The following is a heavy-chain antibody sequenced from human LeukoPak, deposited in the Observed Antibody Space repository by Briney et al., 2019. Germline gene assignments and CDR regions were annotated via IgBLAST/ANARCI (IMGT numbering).Heavy chain of an antibody. Sequence: GGSLRLSRAASRFTFSTYAMTWVRQPPGKGLEWVSAMSGSGASIYYADSVKGRFTISRDNSKNTLYLQMNSLRAEDTAVYYCARDRRGYCSSTSCYSRGRYYYYYGMDVWGQGTTVTVSS. J-gene: IGHJ6*02. D-gene: IGHD2-2*02. V-gene: IGHV3-23*01. CDR1: RFTFSTYA. CDR3: ARDRRGYCSSTSCYSRGRYYYYYGMDV. CDR2: MSGSGASI.